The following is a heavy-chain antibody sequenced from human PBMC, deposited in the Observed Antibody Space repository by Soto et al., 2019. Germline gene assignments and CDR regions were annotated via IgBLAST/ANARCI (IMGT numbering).Heavy chain of an antibody. CDR3: ARDGGVAPVYGMDV. J-gene: IGHJ6*02. Sequence: ASVKVSCKASGYTLTVYYIHWVRQAPGQGLEWLGWINPNSGGTNYAQKFRGRVTLSRDTSISTSYLELGRLTTDDTAVYYCARDGGVAPVYGMDVWGQ. CDR2: INPNSGGT. D-gene: IGHD5-12*01. V-gene: IGHV1-2*02. CDR1: GYTLTVYY.